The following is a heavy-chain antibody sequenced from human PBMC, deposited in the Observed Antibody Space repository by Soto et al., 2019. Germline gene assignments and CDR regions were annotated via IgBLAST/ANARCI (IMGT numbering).Heavy chain of an antibody. CDR3: ERHSTWLLLSDY. D-gene: IGHD3-22*01. CDR2: IYYSGST. CDR1: GGSISSYY. V-gene: IGHV4-59*08. J-gene: IGHJ4*02. Sequence: SETLSLTCTVSGGSISSYYWSWIRQPPGRGLEWIGYIYYSGSTNYNPSLKSRVTISVDTSKNQFSLKLSSVTAADTAVYFCERHSTWLLLSDYWGQGTLVTVSS.